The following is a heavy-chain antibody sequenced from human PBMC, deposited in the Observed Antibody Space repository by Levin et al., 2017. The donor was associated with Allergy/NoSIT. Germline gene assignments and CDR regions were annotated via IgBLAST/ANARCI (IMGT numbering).Heavy chain of an antibody. CDR1: GFTISSDA. Sequence: PGGSLRLSCVASGFTISSDAMSWVRQAPGKGLEWVSTVHGGSKYYADSVKGRFTVSRDNSENTLLLQMGSLRADDTATYYCAKGRQRVGGYDIWGQGTTVTVSS. J-gene: IGHJ3*02. D-gene: IGHD5-12*01. CDR3: AKGRQRVGGYDI. CDR2: VHGGSK. V-gene: IGHV3-23*05.